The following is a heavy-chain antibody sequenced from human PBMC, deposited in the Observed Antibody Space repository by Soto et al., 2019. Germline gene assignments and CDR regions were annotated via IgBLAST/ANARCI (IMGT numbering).Heavy chain of an antibody. CDR1: GFSFYAYY. J-gene: IGHJ4*02. Sequence: DGQLVQSGGGLVKPGGSLRLSCTASGFSFYAYYMNWIRQAPGKGLEWVSSIGSSGNDIQYADSVKGRFTISRDNAKNSLFLHMTSLRAEDTAVYFCARGGWYQLSLGSYWGQGALVSVS. D-gene: IGHD2-2*01. CDR3: ARGGWYQLSLGSY. V-gene: IGHV3-21*06. CDR2: IGSSGNDI.